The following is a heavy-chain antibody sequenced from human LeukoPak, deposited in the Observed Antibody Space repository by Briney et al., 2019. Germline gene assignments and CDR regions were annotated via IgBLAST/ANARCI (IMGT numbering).Heavy chain of an antibody. CDR1: GGSISSYY. Sequence: SETLSLTCTVSGGSISSYYWSWIRQPPGKGLEWIGYIYYSGSTIYNPSLKSRVPISVDTSKNQFSLKLSSVTAADTAVYYCARVSYYDSSGYRFDAFDIWGQGTMVTVSS. V-gene: IGHV4-59*01. CDR2: IYYSGST. D-gene: IGHD3-22*01. CDR3: ARVSYYDSSGYRFDAFDI. J-gene: IGHJ3*02.